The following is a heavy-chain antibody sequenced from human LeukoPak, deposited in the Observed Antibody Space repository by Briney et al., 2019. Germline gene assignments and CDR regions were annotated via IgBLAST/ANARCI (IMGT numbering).Heavy chain of an antibody. CDR1: GGTFSSYA. D-gene: IGHD6-6*01. Sequence: EASVKVSCKASGGTFSSYAISWVRQAPGQGLEWMGGIIPIFGTANYAQKFQGRVTITTDESTSTAYMELSSLRSEDTAVYYCARAPTYSSSSYYYYYYYMDVWGKGTTVTVSS. CDR3: ARAPTYSSSSYYYYYYYMDV. V-gene: IGHV1-69*05. CDR2: IIPIFGTA. J-gene: IGHJ6*03.